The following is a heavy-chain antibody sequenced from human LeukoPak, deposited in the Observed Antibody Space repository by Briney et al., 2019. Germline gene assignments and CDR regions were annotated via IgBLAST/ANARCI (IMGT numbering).Heavy chain of an antibody. CDR3: AKDEAAAGVDFDY. CDR2: IRSDGSVK. D-gene: IGHD6-13*01. CDR1: GFSFSGYG. J-gene: IGHJ4*02. Sequence: GGSLSLSCAASGFSFSGYGIHWVRQAPGKGLEWVAFIRSDGSVKYYADSVRGRFTISRDNSKNTLYLQINSLRAEDTAVYYCAKDEAAAGVDFDYWGQGTLVTVYS. V-gene: IGHV3-30*02.